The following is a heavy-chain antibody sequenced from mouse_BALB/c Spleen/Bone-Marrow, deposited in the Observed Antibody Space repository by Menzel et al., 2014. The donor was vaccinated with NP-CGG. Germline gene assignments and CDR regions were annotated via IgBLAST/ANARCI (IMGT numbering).Heavy chain of an antibody. CDR2: ISDGGSYT. D-gene: IGHD1-1*01. CDR3: ARGSSYFDY. Sequence: EVKLMESGGGSVKPGGSLKLSCAASGFTFSDYYMYWVRQTPEKRLEWVATISDGGSYTYYPDSVKGRFTISRDNAKNNLYLQMSSLKSEDTAMYYCARGSSYFDYWGQGTTLTVSS. CDR1: GFTFSDYY. J-gene: IGHJ2*01. V-gene: IGHV5-4*02.